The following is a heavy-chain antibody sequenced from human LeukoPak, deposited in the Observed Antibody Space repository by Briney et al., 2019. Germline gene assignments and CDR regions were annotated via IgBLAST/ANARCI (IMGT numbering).Heavy chain of an antibody. CDR3: ARGYYYDSSGYDDWFDP. Sequence: ALVKVSFKVSGYTITELSMHLVRQAPGNGLEWMGGFDPEDGETIYAQKFQGRVTITRDTSASTAYMELSSLRSEDMAVYYCARGYYYDSSGYDDWFDPWGQGTLVTVSS. V-gene: IGHV1-24*01. CDR1: GYTITELS. CDR2: FDPEDGET. D-gene: IGHD3-22*01. J-gene: IGHJ5*02.